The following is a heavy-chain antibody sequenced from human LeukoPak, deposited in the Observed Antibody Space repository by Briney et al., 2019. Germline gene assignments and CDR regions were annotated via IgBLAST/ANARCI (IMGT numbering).Heavy chain of an antibody. CDR2: MNPNSGNT. Sequence: GASVKVSCKASGYTFTSYDINWVRQATGQGLEWMGWMNPNSGNTGYAQKFQGRVTMTRNTPISTAYMELSSLRSEDTAVYYCARGDVVVVAATPDLDYWGQGTLVTVSS. D-gene: IGHD2-15*01. V-gene: IGHV1-8*01. CDR3: ARGDVVVVAATPDLDY. J-gene: IGHJ4*02. CDR1: GYTFTSYD.